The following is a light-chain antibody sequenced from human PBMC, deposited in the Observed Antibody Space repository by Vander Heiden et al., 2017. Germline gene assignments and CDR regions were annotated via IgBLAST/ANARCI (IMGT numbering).Light chain of an antibody. J-gene: IGLJ2*01. CDR1: RLWDKY. CDR2: QDG. Sequence: SYELTRPPTVAVSPGQTASITCPGDRLWDKYACWYQQKPAQSLVLVIYQDGKRPSVIPVRFSGSNSGNTATLTVGGTQAMDEADYYCQAWNSSTVVFGGGTKLTVL. CDR3: QAWNSSTVV. V-gene: IGLV3-1*01.